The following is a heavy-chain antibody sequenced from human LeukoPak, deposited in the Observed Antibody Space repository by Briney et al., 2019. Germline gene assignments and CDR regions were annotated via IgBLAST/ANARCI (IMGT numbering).Heavy chain of an antibody. J-gene: IGHJ4*02. Sequence: PSETLSLTCTVSGGSISSYYWSWIRQPPGKGLEWIGYIYYSGSTNYNPSLKSRVTMSVDTSKNQFSLKLSSVTAADTAVYYCARERSGWQILDYWGQGTLVTVSS. V-gene: IGHV4-59*12. CDR2: IYYSGST. CDR3: ARERSGWQILDY. CDR1: GGSISSYY. D-gene: IGHD6-19*01.